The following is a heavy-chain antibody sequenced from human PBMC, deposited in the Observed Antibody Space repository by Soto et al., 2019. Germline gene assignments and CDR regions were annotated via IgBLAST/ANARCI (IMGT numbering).Heavy chain of an antibody. CDR2: IHQNGNEK. CDR3: AGGNALDV. CDR1: RFTFSTYW. V-gene: IGHV3-7*01. J-gene: IGHJ6*02. Sequence: GGSLRLSCAASRFTFSTYWMTWVRLTPGKGLEWVANIHQNGNEKYYMDSVKGRFTISRDNAKNSLYLQMTSLRAEDTAVYYCAGGNALDVWGQGTTVTVSS.